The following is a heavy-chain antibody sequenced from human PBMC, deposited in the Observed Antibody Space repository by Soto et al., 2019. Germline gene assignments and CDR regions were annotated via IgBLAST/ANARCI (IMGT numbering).Heavy chain of an antibody. CDR2: INSASTTT. CDR3: ARDLSH. CDR1: GFPFSSYA. Sequence: DVPLVESGGGVVQPGGSLRLSWAASGFPFSSYAMHWVRQAPGKGLEWISYINSASTTTFHADSVKGRFTVSRDNGKNSLYLQMRSLGDEDTCVYYCARDLSHWGQGMLVTVSS. V-gene: IGHV3-48*02. J-gene: IGHJ4*02.